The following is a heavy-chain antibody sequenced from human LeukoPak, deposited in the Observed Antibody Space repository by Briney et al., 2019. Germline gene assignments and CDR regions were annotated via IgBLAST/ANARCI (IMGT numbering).Heavy chain of an antibody. CDR3: TTSASGKRYFDN. D-gene: IGHD3-10*01. J-gene: IGHJ4*02. V-gene: IGHV3-74*03. CDR1: GFTFSSYW. CDR2: INTDGSST. Sequence: GGSLRLSCAASGFTFSSYWMYWVRQAPGKGLVCVSRINTDGSSTAYADSVTGRFTISRDDAKNTLYLQMNSLRTEDTAVYYCTTSASGKRYFDNWGQGTLVTVSS.